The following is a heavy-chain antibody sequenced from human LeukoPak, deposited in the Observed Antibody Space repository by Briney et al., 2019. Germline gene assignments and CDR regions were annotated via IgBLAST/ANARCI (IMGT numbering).Heavy chain of an antibody. V-gene: IGHV5-51*01. CDR3: ARHNYGGNSKSAFDV. CDR1: GYRFNGYW. Sequence: GESLKISFQGSGYRFNGYWIGWGRQMPGKGVEWMGIIFPRDSDTRYSPSFQGQVTISVDMSASTASLQWSSLKASDTALYYCARHNYGGNSKSAFDVWGQGTMVTVSS. J-gene: IGHJ3*01. CDR2: IFPRDSDT. D-gene: IGHD4-23*01.